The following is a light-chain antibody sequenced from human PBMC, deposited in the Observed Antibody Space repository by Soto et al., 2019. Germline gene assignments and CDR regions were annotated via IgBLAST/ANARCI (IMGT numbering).Light chain of an antibody. Sequence: DIQMTQSPSSLSASVGDRLTITCRASQVITNDLGWYQQKPGKAPKRLIYAASTLQSGVPSRFSGSGSGTEFTLTISSLQPEDFATYYCLQLNTYPWTFGQGTNVEIK. CDR2: AAS. J-gene: IGKJ1*01. V-gene: IGKV1-17*01. CDR3: LQLNTYPWT. CDR1: QVITND.